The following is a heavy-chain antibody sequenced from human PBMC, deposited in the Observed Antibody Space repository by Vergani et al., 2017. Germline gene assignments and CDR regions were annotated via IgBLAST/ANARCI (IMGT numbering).Heavy chain of an antibody. Sequence: QVQLVQSGAEVKKPGSSVKVSCKASGGTFSSYAISWVRQAPGQGLEWMGGIIPIFGTANYAQKFQDRVRIIADESTSTTYIELSSLRSEDTAVYYCAIDQELVYGDPDAFDIWGQGTMVTVSS. V-gene: IGHV1-69*12. J-gene: IGHJ3*02. CDR1: GGTFSSYA. CDR3: AIDQELVYGDPDAFDI. D-gene: IGHD4-17*01. CDR2: IIPIFGTA.